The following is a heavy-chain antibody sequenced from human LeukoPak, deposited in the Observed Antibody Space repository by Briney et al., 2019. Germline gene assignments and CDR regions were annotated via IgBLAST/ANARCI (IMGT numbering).Heavy chain of an antibody. D-gene: IGHD5-12*01. V-gene: IGHV3-20*04. Sequence: GGSLRLSCAASGFTFDYYGMSWVRQAPGKGLEFVSGINCNGGSTGYADSVKGRFTISRDNAKNTLYLQMNSLRAEDTAVYYCAKNRDNCGYRGIDYWGQGTLVTVSS. CDR3: AKNRDNCGYRGIDY. CDR1: GFTFDYYG. CDR2: INCNGGST. J-gene: IGHJ4*02.